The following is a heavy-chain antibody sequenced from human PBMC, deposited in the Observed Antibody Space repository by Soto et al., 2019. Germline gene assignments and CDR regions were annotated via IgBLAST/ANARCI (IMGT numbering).Heavy chain of an antibody. Sequence: GGSLRLSCAASGFDFDRHAMNWVRQAPGKGLEWVSAITGRGDSTYYEDSVKGRFTISRDNSRNTLYLQMNNLKAEDTAVYFCAKAGPTSGYYYASDYWGQGTLVTVSS. V-gene: IGHV3-23*01. D-gene: IGHD3-22*01. CDR1: GFDFDRHA. CDR3: AKAGPTSGYYYASDY. CDR2: ITGRGDST. J-gene: IGHJ4*02.